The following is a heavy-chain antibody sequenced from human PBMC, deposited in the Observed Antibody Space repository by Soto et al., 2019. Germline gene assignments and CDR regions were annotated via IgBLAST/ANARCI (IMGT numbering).Heavy chain of an antibody. V-gene: IGHV1-69*13. CDR1: GGTFSSYA. J-gene: IGHJ4*02. D-gene: IGHD1-26*01. Sequence: GASVKVSCKASGGTFSSYAISWVRQAPGQGLEWMGGIIPLFGRANYAQKFQGRVTITAAASTSTAYMELSSLRSEDTAVYYCARDAAVGLFDYWGQGTLVTVSS. CDR2: IIPLFGRA. CDR3: ARDAAVGLFDY.